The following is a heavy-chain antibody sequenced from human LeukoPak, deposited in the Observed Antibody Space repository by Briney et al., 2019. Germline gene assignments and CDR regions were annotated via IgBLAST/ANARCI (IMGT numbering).Heavy chain of an antibody. Sequence: GRSLRLSCAASGFTFAAHNMHWVRQAPGKGLQYVAGITSDGRSTFYGSSVKGRFIISRDNSRNTLYLQLGNLRTDDLAVYYCAKDHDYGGPDYWGQGTLVAVSS. V-gene: IGHV3-64*01. CDR3: AKDHDYGGPDY. CDR2: ITSDGRST. CDR1: GFTFAAHN. J-gene: IGHJ4*02. D-gene: IGHD4-23*01.